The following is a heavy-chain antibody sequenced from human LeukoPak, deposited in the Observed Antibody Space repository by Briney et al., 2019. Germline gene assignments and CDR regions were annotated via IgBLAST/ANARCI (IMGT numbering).Heavy chain of an antibody. V-gene: IGHV1-2*02. J-gene: IGHJ4*02. CDR2: INPKSGVT. D-gene: IGHD3-16*01. Sequence: ASVKVSCKASGYTFSDYFVHWVRQAPGQGLEWMGWINPKSGVTKYAQEFQGRVTMVRDTATSTVYMDLSSLTSDDTAVYFCARGWGSLYYFDFWGQGTLVTVSS. CDR3: ARGWGSLYYFDF. CDR1: GYTFSDYF.